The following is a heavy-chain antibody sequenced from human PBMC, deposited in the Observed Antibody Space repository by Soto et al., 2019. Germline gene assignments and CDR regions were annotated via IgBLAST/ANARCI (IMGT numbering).Heavy chain of an antibody. CDR1: GFTFSSYG. CDR3: ARDSYYGSGSYYDTVNYYYYYGMDV. J-gene: IGHJ6*02. CDR2: IWYDGSNK. D-gene: IGHD3-10*01. Sequence: GGSLRLSCAASGFTFSSYGMHWVRQAPGKGLEWVAVIWYDGSNKYYADSVKGRFTISRDNSKNTLYLQMNSLRAEDTAVYYCARDSYYGSGSYYDTVNYYYYYGMDVWGQGTTVTVSS. V-gene: IGHV3-33*01.